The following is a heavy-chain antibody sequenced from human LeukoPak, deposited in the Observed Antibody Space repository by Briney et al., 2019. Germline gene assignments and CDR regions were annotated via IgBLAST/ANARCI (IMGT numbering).Heavy chain of an antibody. CDR3: AKDGEEAVAGTGYYFDY. J-gene: IGHJ4*02. Sequence: GRSLRLSCAASGFTFDDYAMHWVRRAPGKGLEWVSGISWNGGSIAYADSVKGRFTISRDNAKNSLYLQMNSLRAEDTALYYCAKDGEEAVAGTGYYFDYWGQGTLVTVSS. D-gene: IGHD6-19*01. CDR1: GFTFDDYA. V-gene: IGHV3-9*01. CDR2: ISWNGGSI.